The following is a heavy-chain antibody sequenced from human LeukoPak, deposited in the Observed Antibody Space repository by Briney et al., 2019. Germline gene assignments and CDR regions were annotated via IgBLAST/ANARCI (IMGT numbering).Heavy chain of an antibody. J-gene: IGHJ5*02. CDR1: GFSLSTSGVG. D-gene: IGHD3-3*01. CDR2: IYWNDDK. V-gene: IGHV2-5*01. Sequence: ESGPTLVKPTQTLTLTCTFSGFSLSTSGVGVGWIRQPPGKAPEWLALIYWNDDKRYSPSLKSRLTITKDTSKNQVVLTMTNMDPVDTATYYCARTDYDFWSGYYPNWFDPWGQGTLVTVSS. CDR3: ARTDYDFWSGYYPNWFDP.